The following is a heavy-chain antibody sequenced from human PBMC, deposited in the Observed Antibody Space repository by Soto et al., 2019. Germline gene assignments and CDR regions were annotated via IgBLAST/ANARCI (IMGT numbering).Heavy chain of an antibody. J-gene: IGHJ3*02. CDR2: ISWNSGSI. CDR1: GFTFDDYA. D-gene: IGHD3-9*01. Sequence: GGSLRLSCAASGFTFDDYAMHWVRQAPGKGLEWVSGISWNSGSIGYADSVKGRFTISRDNAKNSLYLQMNSLRAEDTALYYCAKDRNDILTGYYKEDAFDIWGQGTMVT. CDR3: AKDRNDILTGYYKEDAFDI. V-gene: IGHV3-9*01.